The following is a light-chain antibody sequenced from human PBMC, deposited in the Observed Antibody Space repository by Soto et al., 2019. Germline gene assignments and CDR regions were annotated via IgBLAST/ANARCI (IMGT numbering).Light chain of an antibody. V-gene: IGLV2-14*01. J-gene: IGLJ3*02. Sequence: QSALTQPASVSGSPGQSITISCTGTSSDIGTYNSVSWYQQHPGKAHKFIIYEVSKLPSGVSNRFYGSKSSNTASLTVSGAQAEDEADYYWTSYMSRGVHWVFCGGTKLAVL. CDR3: TSYMSRGVHWV. CDR1: SSDIGTYNS. CDR2: EVS.